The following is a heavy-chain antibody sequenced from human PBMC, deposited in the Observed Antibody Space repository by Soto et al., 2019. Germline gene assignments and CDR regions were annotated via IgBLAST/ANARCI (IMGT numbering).Heavy chain of an antibody. CDR1: GFTFSNAW. V-gene: IGHV3-15*01. CDR2: IKSKTDGVTP. Sequence: PGRSLRLSCAASGFTFSNAWMSWVLQAPGKWLAWVGRIKSKTDGVTPDYAAPVKGRFPLSRDDSKNTLYLQMNSLRAEDTAVYYCAKDMVNVRRQWLVPGGLDYWGQGTLVTVSS. CDR3: AKDMVNVRRQWLVPGGLDY. J-gene: IGHJ4*02. D-gene: IGHD6-19*01.